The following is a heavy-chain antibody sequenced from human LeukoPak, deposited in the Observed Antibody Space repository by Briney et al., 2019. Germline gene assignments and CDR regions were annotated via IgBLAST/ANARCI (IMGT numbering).Heavy chain of an antibody. V-gene: IGHV1-2*02. D-gene: IGHD3-22*01. CDR1: GYTFTGYY. Sequence: ASVKVSCKASGYTFTGYYMHWVRQAPGQGLEWMGWIDPNSGGTNYAQKFRGRVTMTRDTSISTAYMELSRLRSDDTAVYYCARGDSSGYYFRNNWFDPWGQGTLVTVSS. J-gene: IGHJ5*02. CDR3: ARGDSSGYYFRNNWFDP. CDR2: IDPNSGGT.